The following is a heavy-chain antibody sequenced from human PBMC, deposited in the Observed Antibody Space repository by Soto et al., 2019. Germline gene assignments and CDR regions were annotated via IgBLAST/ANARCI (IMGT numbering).Heavy chain of an antibody. CDR2: IYYSGST. CDR1: GGSVSSGSYY. V-gene: IGHV4-61*01. Sequence: SETLSLTCTVSGGSVSSGSYYWSWIRQPPGKGLEWIGYIYYSGSTNYNPSLKSRVTISVDTSKNQFSLKLSSVTAADTAVYYCARLRGHGAFDIWGQGTMVTVSS. J-gene: IGHJ3*02. CDR3: ARLRGHGAFDI.